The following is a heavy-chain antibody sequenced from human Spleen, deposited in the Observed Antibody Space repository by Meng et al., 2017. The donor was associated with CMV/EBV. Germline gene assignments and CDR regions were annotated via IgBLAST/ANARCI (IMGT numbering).Heavy chain of an antibody. J-gene: IGHJ5*02. CDR3: ARGPDKFDP. Sequence: KVSCKASGSSFSTYVISWVRQAPGQGLEWMGGIIPHSGDTNSAQKFQGRVTLTRDTSISTVYMQLTRLTSDDTALYYCARGPDKFDPWGQGTLVTVSS. CDR2: IIPHSGDT. CDR1: GSSFSTYV. V-gene: IGHV1-2*02.